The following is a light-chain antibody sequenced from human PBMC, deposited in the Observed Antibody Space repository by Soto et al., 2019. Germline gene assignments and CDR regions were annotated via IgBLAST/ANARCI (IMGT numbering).Light chain of an antibody. CDR1: QSVSSD. CDR2: GAY. Sequence: VLTQSPGTLSLSPGDSATLSCRASQSVSSDLAWYHQKPGQAPRLLIYGAYSRATGIPDRFSGSGSGTDFTLTISRLEPEDFAVYYCQQFGSSLPITCGQGTRLEIK. V-gene: IGKV3-20*01. CDR3: QQFGSSLPIT. J-gene: IGKJ5*01.